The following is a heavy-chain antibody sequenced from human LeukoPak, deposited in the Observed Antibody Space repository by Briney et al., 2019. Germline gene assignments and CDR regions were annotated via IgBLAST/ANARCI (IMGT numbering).Heavy chain of an antibody. J-gene: IGHJ4*02. CDR2: IKQGGSEK. D-gene: IGHD3-10*01. V-gene: IGHV3-7*01. CDR3: AREGDYYGSGSSFL. CDR1: GFTFSSYW. Sequence: GGSLRLSCAASGFTFSSYWMSWVRQAPGKGLEWVANIKQGGSEKYYVDSVKGRFTISRDNAKNSLYLQMNSLRAEDTAVYYCAREGDYYGSGSSFLWGQGTLVTVSS.